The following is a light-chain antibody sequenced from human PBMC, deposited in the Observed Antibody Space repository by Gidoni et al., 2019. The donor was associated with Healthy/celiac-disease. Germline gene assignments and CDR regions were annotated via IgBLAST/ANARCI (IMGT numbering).Light chain of an antibody. CDR1: QSISSY. CDR3: QQSYSTLRT. Sequence: DIQMTQSPSSLSASVGDRVTITCRESQSISSYLNWYQQKPGKAPKLLIYAASSLQSGVPSRFRGSGSGTDFTLTISSLQPEDFATYYCQQSYSTLRTFGQGTKVEIK. J-gene: IGKJ1*01. CDR2: AAS. V-gene: IGKV1-39*01.